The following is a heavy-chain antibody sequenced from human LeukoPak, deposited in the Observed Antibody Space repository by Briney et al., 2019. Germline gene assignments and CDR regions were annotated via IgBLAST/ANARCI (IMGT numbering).Heavy chain of an antibody. V-gene: IGHV3-9*01. CDR2: VSWNSGSI. CDR1: GYTFDDYA. J-gene: IGHJ4*02. Sequence: GGSLRLSCEASGYTFDDYAMHWVRQAPGKGLEWVSGVSWNSGSIGYADSVKGRFSISRDNGKYSLYLQMDSLTTEDTALYYCAKGHTYGLGESYLDFWGQGTLVSVSS. D-gene: IGHD5-18*01. CDR3: AKGHTYGLGESYLDF.